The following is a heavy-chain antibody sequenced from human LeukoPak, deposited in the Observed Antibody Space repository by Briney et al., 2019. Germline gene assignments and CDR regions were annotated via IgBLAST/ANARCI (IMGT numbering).Heavy chain of an antibody. Sequence: GRSLRLSCAASGFSFSSFGMHWVRQAPGKGLEWVAVIWYDGSNKYYADSMKGRFTISRDNSKNTLYLQMNSLRAEDTAVYYCASSGQQLVRSPFDYWGQGTLVTVSS. CDR3: ASSGQQLVRSPFDY. CDR2: IWYDGSNK. J-gene: IGHJ4*02. V-gene: IGHV3-33*01. CDR1: GFSFSSFG. D-gene: IGHD6-13*01.